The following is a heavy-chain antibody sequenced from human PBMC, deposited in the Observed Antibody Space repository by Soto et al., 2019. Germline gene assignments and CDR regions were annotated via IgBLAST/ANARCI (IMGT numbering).Heavy chain of an antibody. CDR3: ARDYYGSGSDYNGDYYYGMDV. D-gene: IGHD3-10*01. CDR2: IIPIFGTA. J-gene: IGHJ6*02. Sequence: QVQLVQSGAEVKKPGSSVKVSCKASGGTFSSYAISWVRQAPGQGLEWMGGIIPIFGTANYAQKFQGRVTITADESTSTAYMELSSLRSEDTAVYYCARDYYGSGSDYNGDYYYGMDVWGQGTTVTVSS. V-gene: IGHV1-69*01. CDR1: GGTFSSYA.